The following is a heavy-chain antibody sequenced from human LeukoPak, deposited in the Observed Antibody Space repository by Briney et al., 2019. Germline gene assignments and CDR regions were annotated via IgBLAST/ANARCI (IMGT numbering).Heavy chain of an antibody. Sequence: SETLYLTCTVSGGSISTYYWSRIRQPPGKGLEWIGYIYYSGSTNYNPSLKSRVTISVDTSKNQFSLKLSSVTAADTAVYYCARGRGYYFGSGSYLGDWGQGTLVTVSS. V-gene: IGHV4-59*01. CDR2: IYYSGST. D-gene: IGHD3-10*01. CDR1: GGSISTYY. J-gene: IGHJ4*02. CDR3: ARGRGYYFGSGSYLGD.